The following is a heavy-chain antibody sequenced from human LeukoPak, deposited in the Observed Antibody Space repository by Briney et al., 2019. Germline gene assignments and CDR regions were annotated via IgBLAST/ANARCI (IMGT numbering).Heavy chain of an antibody. J-gene: IGHJ4*02. D-gene: IGHD3-3*01. V-gene: IGHV3-48*01. CDR1: GFTFSSYS. CDR2: ISSSSSTI. CDR3: ARVRKSGLDY. Sequence: PGGSLRLSCAASGFTFSSYSMNWVRQAPGKGLEWVSYISSSSSTIYYADSVKGRFTVSRDNAKNTLYLQMNSLRAEDTAVYYCARVRKSGLDYWGQGTLVTVSS.